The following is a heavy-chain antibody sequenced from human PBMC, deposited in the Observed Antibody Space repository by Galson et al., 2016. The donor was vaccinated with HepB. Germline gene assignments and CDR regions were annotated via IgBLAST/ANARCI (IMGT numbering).Heavy chain of an antibody. V-gene: IGHV3-11*06. CDR2: ICPSSSDR. J-gene: IGHJ4*02. CDR1: GFTFSDYY. Sequence: SLRLSCAAFGFTFSDYYMTWIRLSPGKGLEWVAYICPSSSDRKYADSLKGRFTISRDNGKKLLYLQMKSLRAEDTAVYYCAIDSPARPRGYFDYWGQGTLVTVSS. D-gene: IGHD6-6*01. CDR3: AIDSPARPRGYFDY.